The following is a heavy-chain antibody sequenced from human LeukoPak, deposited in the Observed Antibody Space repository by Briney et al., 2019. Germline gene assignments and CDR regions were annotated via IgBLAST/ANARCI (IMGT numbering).Heavy chain of an antibody. CDR1: GYSISSGDY. J-gene: IGHJ4*02. Sequence: PSETLSLTCAVSGYSISSGDYWGWIRQPPGKGLDWIGSIYHSGSTYYNPSLKSRVTVSVDTSKNQFSLKLNSVTAADTAVYYCARRNTYYGPFDYWGQGALVTVSS. CDR2: IYHSGST. D-gene: IGHD1-26*01. V-gene: IGHV4-38-2*01. CDR3: ARRNTYYGPFDY.